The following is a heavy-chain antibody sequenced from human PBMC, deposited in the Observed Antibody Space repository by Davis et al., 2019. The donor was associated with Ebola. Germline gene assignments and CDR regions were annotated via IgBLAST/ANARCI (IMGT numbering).Heavy chain of an antibody. CDR3: VKDTYTTGWLNCFDH. Sequence: GESLKISCVASGFPFNVYTMNWVRQAPGKGLEWISDIGSRGSPKYYADSVRDRFTISRDNAKNALYLEMNSLRREDTALYYCVKDTYTTGWLNCFDHWGQGTLVTVSS. D-gene: IGHD6-19*01. V-gene: IGHV3-48*04. J-gene: IGHJ4*02. CDR2: IGSRGSPK. CDR1: GFPFNVYT.